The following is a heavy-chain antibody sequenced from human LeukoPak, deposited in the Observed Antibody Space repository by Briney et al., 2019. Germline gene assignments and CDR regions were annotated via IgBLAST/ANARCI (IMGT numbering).Heavy chain of an antibody. CDR1: GYTFTSYY. J-gene: IGHJ4*02. V-gene: IGHV1-46*01. D-gene: IGHD3-22*01. Sequence: ASVKVSCKASGYTFTSYYMHWVRQAPGQGLEWMGIINPSGGSTSYAQKFQGRVTMTRDTSTSTVYMELSSLRSEDTAVYYCARDLSRLYYDSSGSFDYRGQGTLVTVSS. CDR2: INPSGGST. CDR3: ARDLSRLYYDSSGSFDY.